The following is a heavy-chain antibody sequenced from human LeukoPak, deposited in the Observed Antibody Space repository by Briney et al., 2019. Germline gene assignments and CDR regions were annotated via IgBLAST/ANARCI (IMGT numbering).Heavy chain of an antibody. D-gene: IGHD3-10*01. Sequence: TSETLSLTCTVSGGSISSSSYYWGWIRQPPGKGLEWIGSIYYSGSTYYNPSLKSRVTISVDTSKNQFSLKLSSVPAADTAVYYCARHASTPTYYYGSGRTGHGRGGFDIWGQGTMVTVSS. CDR1: GGSISSSSYY. CDR2: IYYSGST. CDR3: ARHASTPTYYYGSGRTGHGRGGFDI. J-gene: IGHJ3*02. V-gene: IGHV4-39*01.